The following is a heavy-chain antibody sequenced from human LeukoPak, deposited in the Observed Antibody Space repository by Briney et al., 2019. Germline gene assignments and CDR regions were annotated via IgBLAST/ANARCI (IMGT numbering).Heavy chain of an antibody. CDR3: ARLRRLQFSY. CDR1: GGSISSYY. V-gene: IGHV4-39*01. CDR2: IYYSGST. D-gene: IGHD4-17*01. J-gene: IGHJ4*02. Sequence: SETLSLTCTVSGGSISSYYWSWIRQPPGKGLEWIGSIYYSGSTYYNPSLKSRVTISVDASKNQFSLMLSSVTAADTAVYYCARLRRLQFSYWGQGTLVTVSS.